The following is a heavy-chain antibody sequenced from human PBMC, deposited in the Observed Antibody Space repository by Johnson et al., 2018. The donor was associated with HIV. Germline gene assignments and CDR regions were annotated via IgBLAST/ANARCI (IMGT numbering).Heavy chain of an antibody. Sequence: QVQLVESGGNLVQPGGSLRLSCAASGFTFSDYYMSWIRQAPGKGLEWISYISSSGSPIYYADSLKGRFTISRDNGKNSLYLQMNSLRAEDTAVYYCARMTSVSYPNSWGQGTMVTVS. CDR2: ISSSGSPI. J-gene: IGHJ3*02. D-gene: IGHD1-26*01. V-gene: IGHV3-11*04. CDR1: GFTFSDYY. CDR3: ARMTSVSYPNS.